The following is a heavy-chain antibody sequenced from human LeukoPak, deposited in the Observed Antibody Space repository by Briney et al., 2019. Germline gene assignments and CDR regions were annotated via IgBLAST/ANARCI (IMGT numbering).Heavy chain of an antibody. D-gene: IGHD6-13*01. CDR2: ISAYNGNT. J-gene: IGHJ6*03. CDR1: GYTFTSYG. Sequence: ASVKVSCKASGYTFTSYGISWVRQAPGQGLEWMGWISAYNGNTNYAQKLQGRVTMTTDTSASTAYMELRSLRSDDTAVYYCAREGGQQLVGYYYYVDVWGKGTTVTVSS. CDR3: AREGGQQLVGYYYYVDV. V-gene: IGHV1-18*01.